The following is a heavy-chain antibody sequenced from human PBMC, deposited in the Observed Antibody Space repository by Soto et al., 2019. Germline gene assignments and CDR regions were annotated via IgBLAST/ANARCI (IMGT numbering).Heavy chain of an antibody. V-gene: IGHV1-69*01. CDR1: GGTFDNFI. D-gene: IGHD1-26*01. CDR3: ARNGTYSSSLSQYSGMDV. CDR2: IVPMLGTP. Sequence: QVQLVQSGAEVKEPGSSVRVSCKASGGTFDNFIMNWVRQTPGQGLEWMGGIVPMLGTPTYAEKFKGRVTISATGSTRTKYLEVARPESEGTAIFYCARNGTYSSSLSQYSGMDVWGQGTTVTVSS. J-gene: IGHJ6*02.